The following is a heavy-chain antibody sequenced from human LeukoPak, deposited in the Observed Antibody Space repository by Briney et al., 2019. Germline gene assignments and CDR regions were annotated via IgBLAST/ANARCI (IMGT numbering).Heavy chain of an antibody. CDR1: GGSISSSDW. J-gene: IGHJ3*01. CDR3: GREASLQMGACDV. D-gene: IGHD1-1*01. V-gene: IGHV4-4*02. CDR2: IYHSGST. Sequence: PSETLSLTCAVSGGSISSSDWWTWVRQPPGEGLEWIGEIYHSGSTKYNPSLKSRVTISLDKSKNPLSLKVSTVTAAATALYYCGREASLQMGACDVWGQGTMVTVS.